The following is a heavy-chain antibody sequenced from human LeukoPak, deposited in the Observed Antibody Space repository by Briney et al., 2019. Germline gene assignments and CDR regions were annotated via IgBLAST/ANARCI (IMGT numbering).Heavy chain of an antibody. CDR2: ISGSGGST. D-gene: IGHD7-27*01. Sequence: GGSLRLPCAASGFTFSSYAMSWVRQAPGKGLEWVSAISGSGGSTYYADSVKGRFTISRDNSKNTLYLQMNSLRAEDTAVYYCAKNHGDLFYFDYWGQGTLVTVSS. CDR3: AKNHGDLFYFDY. J-gene: IGHJ4*02. V-gene: IGHV3-23*01. CDR1: GFTFSSYA.